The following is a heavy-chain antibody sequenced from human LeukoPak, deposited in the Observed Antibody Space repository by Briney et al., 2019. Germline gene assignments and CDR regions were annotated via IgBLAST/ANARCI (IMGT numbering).Heavy chain of an antibody. D-gene: IGHD3-3*01. CDR1: GFTFSNAC. J-gene: IGHJ6*02. Sequence: GGSLRLSCAASGFTFSNACMSWLRQAPGKGLEWVGRIKSKTDGGTTDYAAPVKGRFTISRDDSKNTLYLQMNSLNTEDTAVYYCTNYYDFWSGYYGRGYYYGMDVWGQGTTVTVSS. V-gene: IGHV3-15*01. CDR2: IKSKTDGGTT. CDR3: TNYYDFWSGYYGRGYYYGMDV.